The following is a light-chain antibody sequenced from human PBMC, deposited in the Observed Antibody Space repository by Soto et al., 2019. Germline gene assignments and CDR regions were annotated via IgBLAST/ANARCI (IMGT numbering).Light chain of an antibody. CDR1: SSDVGGYNY. J-gene: IGLJ1*01. CDR3: SSYAGSNIRYV. V-gene: IGLV2-8*01. Sequence: QSVRTQPPSASGAPGQSVTISCTGTSSDVGGYNYVSWYQQHPGKAPKLMIYEVSKRPSGVPDRFSGSKSGNTASLTVSGLQAEDEADYYCSSYAGSNIRYVFGTGTKVTVL. CDR2: EVS.